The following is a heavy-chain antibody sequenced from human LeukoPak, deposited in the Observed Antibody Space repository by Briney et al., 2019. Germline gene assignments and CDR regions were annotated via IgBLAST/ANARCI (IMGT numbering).Heavy chain of an antibody. D-gene: IGHD2-15*01. CDR1: GFTFSSYA. Sequence: PGGSLRLPCAASGFTFSSYAMSWVRQAPGKGLEWVSAISGSGGSTYCADSVKGRFTISRDNSKNTLYLQMNSLRAEDTAVYYCAKDFSYGGNPRFDYWGQGTLVTVYS. CDR2: ISGSGGST. V-gene: IGHV3-23*01. J-gene: IGHJ4*02. CDR3: AKDFSYGGNPRFDY.